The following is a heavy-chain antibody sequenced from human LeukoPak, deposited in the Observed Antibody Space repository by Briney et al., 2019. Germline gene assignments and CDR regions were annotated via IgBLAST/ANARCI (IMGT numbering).Heavy chain of an antibody. J-gene: IGHJ6*02. CDR3: VRVAKASTSTWEFFHYYGMDV. CDR2: IYHSGNT. Sequence: SETLSLTCIVSGGSISSGSHYWGWIRQPPGKGLEWIGTIYHSGNTYYNPSLKSRVTISVDTSKKQFFLKLTSVTAADTAVYYCVRVAKASTSTWEFFHYYGMDVWGQGTTVTVSS. V-gene: IGHV4-39*02. D-gene: IGHD2-2*01. CDR1: GGSISSGSHY.